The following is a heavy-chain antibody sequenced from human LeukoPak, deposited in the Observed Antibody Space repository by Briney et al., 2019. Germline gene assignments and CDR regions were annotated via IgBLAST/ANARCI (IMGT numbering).Heavy chain of an antibody. CDR3: ARQTGDNAFDI. J-gene: IGHJ3*02. V-gene: IGHV5-51*01. CDR2: IYPGDSDT. D-gene: IGHD7-27*01. CDR1: GYTFHSYW. Sequence: GESLKISCKGSGYTFHSYWIAWVRQMPGKGLEWMGIIYPGDSDTRYSPSFQGQVTISADKSIRTAYLQWSSLKASDTAMYYCARQTGDNAFDIWGRGTMVTVSS.